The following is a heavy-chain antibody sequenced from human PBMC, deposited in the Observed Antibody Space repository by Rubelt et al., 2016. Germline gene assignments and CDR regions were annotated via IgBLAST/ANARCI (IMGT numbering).Heavy chain of an antibody. CDR2: TYYRSKWYN. J-gene: IGHJ2*01. CDR3: ARARGGLTWELRRRGYWYFDL. D-gene: IGHD1-26*01. CDR1: GDSVSSNSAA. V-gene: IGHV6-1*01. Sequence: QVQLQQSGPGLVKPSQTLSLTCAISGDSVSSNSAAWNWIRQSPSRGLEWLGRTYYRSKWYNDYAVSVKSRITINPDTSKNQFSLQLNSVTAADTAVYYWARARGGLTWELRRRGYWYFDLWGRGTLVTVSS.